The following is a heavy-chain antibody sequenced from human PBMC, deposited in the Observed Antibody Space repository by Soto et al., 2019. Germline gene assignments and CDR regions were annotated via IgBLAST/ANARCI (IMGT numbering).Heavy chain of an antibody. CDR3: ARDRYSSSWSSLLYGMDV. CDR1: GGSFSGYY. CDR2: INHSGST. V-gene: IGHV4-34*01. D-gene: IGHD6-13*01. J-gene: IGHJ6*02. Sequence: SETLSLTCAVYGGSFSGYYWSWIRQPPGKGLEWIGEINHSGSTNYNPSLKSRVTISVDTSKNQFSLKLSSVTAADTAVYYCARDRYSSSWSSLLYGMDVWGQGTTVTVSS.